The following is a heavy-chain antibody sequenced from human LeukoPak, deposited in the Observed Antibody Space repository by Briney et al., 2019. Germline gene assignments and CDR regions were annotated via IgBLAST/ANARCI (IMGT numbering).Heavy chain of an antibody. CDR3: AKDSEGSGGYSTPGFDP. Sequence: SVKVSCKASGGTFSSYAISWVRQAPGQGLEWMGGIIPIFGTANYAQKFQGRVTITADESTSTAYMELSSLRSEDTAVYYCAKDSEGSGGYSTPGFDPWGQGTLVTVSS. V-gene: IGHV1-69*01. CDR2: IIPIFGTA. D-gene: IGHD3-10*01. CDR1: GGTFSSYA. J-gene: IGHJ5*02.